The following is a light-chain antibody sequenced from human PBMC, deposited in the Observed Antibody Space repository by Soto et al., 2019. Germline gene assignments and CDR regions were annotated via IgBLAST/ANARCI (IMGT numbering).Light chain of an antibody. CDR1: SSNIGSNT. J-gene: IGLJ1*01. V-gene: IGLV1-44*01. Sequence: ALTQPPSASGTPGQRVTISCSGSSSNIGSNTVNWYQQLPGTAPKLLIYGNSQRPSGVPDRFSGSKSGTSASLAISGLQSEDEADYYCGAWDDSLNGFYVFGTGTKVTVL. CDR2: GNS. CDR3: GAWDDSLNGFYV.